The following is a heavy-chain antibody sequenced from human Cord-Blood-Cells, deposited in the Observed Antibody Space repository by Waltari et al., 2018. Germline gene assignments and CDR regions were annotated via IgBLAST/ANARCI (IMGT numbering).Heavy chain of an antibody. CDR1: GGSFSGYY. V-gene: IGHV4-34*01. CDR3: HGAAAGRRGLFYYYGMDV. CDR2: INQRGST. Sequence: QVQLQQWGAGLLKPSETLSLTCAVYGGSFSGYYWSWIRQPPGKGREWIGEINQRGSTNSNPSLKSRVTISVDTSRNQVSLKLGSVAAAETAVYYCHGAAAGRRGLFYYYGMDVWGQGTTVTVSS. J-gene: IGHJ6*02. D-gene: IGHD6-13*01.